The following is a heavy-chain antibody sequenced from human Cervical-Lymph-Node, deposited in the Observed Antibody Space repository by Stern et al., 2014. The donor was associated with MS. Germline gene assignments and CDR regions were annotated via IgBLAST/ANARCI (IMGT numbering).Heavy chain of an antibody. CDR2: ISAYNGNT. CDR1: GYTFSSLG. V-gene: IGHV1-18*01. Sequence: QVQLVQSGAEVKKPGASVKVSCKASGYTFSSLGISWVRQAPGKGLEWMGWISAYNGNTTYAQKFQGRVTLTTDTSTSTAYMELRRLTSDDTAVYYCASGSLEGFDPWGQGTLVTVSS. D-gene: IGHD5-24*01. CDR3: ASGSLEGFDP. J-gene: IGHJ5*02.